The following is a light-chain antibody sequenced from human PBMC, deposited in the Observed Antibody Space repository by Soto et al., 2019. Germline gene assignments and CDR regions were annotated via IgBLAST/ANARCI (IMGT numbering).Light chain of an antibody. J-gene: IGKJ2*02. CDR1: QSVSSN. CDR2: GAS. CDR3: QQYNNWPTWT. V-gene: IGKV3-15*01. Sequence: EIVMTQSPATLSVSPGERATLSCRASQSVSSNLAWYQQKPGQAPRLLIYGASTRATGIPARFSGSRSGTECTLTISSRQSEDFAVYYFQQYNNWPTWTFGQGTKLEIK.